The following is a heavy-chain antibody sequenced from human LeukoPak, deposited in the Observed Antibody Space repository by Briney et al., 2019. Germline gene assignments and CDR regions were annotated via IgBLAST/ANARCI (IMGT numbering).Heavy chain of an antibody. D-gene: IGHD2-21*02. J-gene: IGHJ5*02. Sequence: SGPTLVNPTQTLTLTCTFSGFSLSTNGMGVAWIRQPPGQALEWLALVYWDDDKRYSPSLKTRLTIAKDTSKNQVVLTMTNVDPVDTATYYCARTPEYCGADCLAWFDPWGQGTQVTVSS. CDR3: ARTPEYCGADCLAWFDP. CDR2: VYWDDDK. V-gene: IGHV2-5*02. CDR1: GFSLSTNGMG.